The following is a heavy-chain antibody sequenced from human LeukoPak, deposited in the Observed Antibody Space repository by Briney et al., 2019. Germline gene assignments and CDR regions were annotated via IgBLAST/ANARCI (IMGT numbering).Heavy chain of an antibody. CDR1: GFTFSSYA. CDR3: VKFVGAKGY. V-gene: IGHV3-23*01. CDR2: ITNSGGGT. D-gene: IGHD1-26*01. Sequence: GGSLRLSCEAPGFTFSSYAMTWVRQAPGKGLEWVSAITNSGGGTYYADSVKGRFTISRDNSKNTLYLQMNSLKAEDTAVYYCVKFVGAKGYWGQGTLVTVSS. J-gene: IGHJ4*02.